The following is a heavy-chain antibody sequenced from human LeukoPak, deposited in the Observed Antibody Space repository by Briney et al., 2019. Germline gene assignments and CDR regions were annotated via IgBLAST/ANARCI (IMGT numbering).Heavy chain of an antibody. CDR1: GGSISSSNW. D-gene: IGHD3-22*01. V-gene: IGHV4-4*02. CDR2: IYHSGST. J-gene: IGHJ3*02. Sequence: PSETLSLTCAVSGGSISSSNWWSWVRQPPGKGLEWIGEIYHSGSTNYNPSLKSRVTISVDTSKNQFSLKLSSVTAADTAVYYCARGRDMIEYDAFDIWGQGTMVTVSS. CDR3: ARGRDMIEYDAFDI.